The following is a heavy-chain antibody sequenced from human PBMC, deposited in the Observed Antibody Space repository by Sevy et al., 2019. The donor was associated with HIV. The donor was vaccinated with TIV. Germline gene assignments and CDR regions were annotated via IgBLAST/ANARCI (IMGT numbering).Heavy chain of an antibody. CDR1: GGSVSSGSYY. Sequence: SETLSLTCTVSGGSVSSGSYYWSWIRQPPGKGLEWIGYIYYSGSTNYHPSLKSRVTISVDTSKNQFSLKLSSVTAADTAVYYCARSLWFGERTNWFDPWGQGTLVTVSS. CDR3: ARSLWFGERTNWFDP. D-gene: IGHD3-10*01. CDR2: IYYSGST. J-gene: IGHJ5*02. V-gene: IGHV4-61*01.